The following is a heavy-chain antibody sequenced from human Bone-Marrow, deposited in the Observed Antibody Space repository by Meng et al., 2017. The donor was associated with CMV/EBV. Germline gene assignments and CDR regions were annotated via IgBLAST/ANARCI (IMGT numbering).Heavy chain of an antibody. D-gene: IGHD6-13*01. CDR1: GFTFSYFG. Sequence: GESLKISCAASGFTFSYFGMHWVRQAPGKGLEWVAFIRYDGSNKYYADSVKGRFTISRDNSKNTLYLQMNSLRAEDTAVYYCASDRSWYEFPFDYWGQGTLVTVSS. CDR3: ASDRSWYEFPFDY. J-gene: IGHJ4*02. CDR2: IRYDGSNK. V-gene: IGHV3-30*02.